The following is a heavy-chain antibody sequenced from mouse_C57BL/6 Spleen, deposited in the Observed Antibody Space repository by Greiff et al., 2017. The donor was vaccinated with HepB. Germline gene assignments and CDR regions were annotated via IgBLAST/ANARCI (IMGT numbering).Heavy chain of an antibody. CDR1: GFTFSSYA. J-gene: IGHJ1*03. V-gene: IGHV5-4*01. CDR3: ARDPLGTRVYWYFDV. CDR2: ISDGGSYT. Sequence: EVKLMESGGGLVKPGGSLKLSCAASGFTFSSYAMSWVRQTPEKRLEWVATISDGGSYTYYPDNVKGRFTISRDNAKNNLYLQMSHLKSEDTAMYYCARDPLGTRVYWYFDVWGTGTTVTVSS. D-gene: IGHD3-3*01.